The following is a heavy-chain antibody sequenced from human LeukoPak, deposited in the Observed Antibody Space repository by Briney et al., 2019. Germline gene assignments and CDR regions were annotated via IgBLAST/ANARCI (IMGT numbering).Heavy chain of an antibody. CDR3: ATWDSGRYSQIDN. J-gene: IGHJ4*02. CDR2: IYYAGDT. D-gene: IGHD1-26*01. V-gene: IGHV4-39*01. CDR1: GGPVSSSSYY. Sequence: SETLSLTCTASGGPVSSSSYYWGWVRQSPEEGLECIGTIYYAGDTYYNPSLESRLTLAVDTSKNQFSLKLRSVTAADTAVYYCATWDSGRYSQIDNWGQGTLVTVSS.